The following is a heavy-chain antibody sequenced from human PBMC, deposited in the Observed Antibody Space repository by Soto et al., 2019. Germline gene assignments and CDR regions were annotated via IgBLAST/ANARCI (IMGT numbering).Heavy chain of an antibody. D-gene: IGHD3-22*01. CDR2: IVVGSGNT. J-gene: IGHJ4*02. CDR3: AAGYDDSSGYYFFDY. CDR1: GFTFTSSA. Sequence: SVKVSCKASGFTFTSSAVQWVRQARGQRLEWIGWIVVGSGNTNYAQKFQERVTITRDMSTSTAYMELSSLRSEDTAVYYCAAGYDDSSGYYFFDYWGQGTLVTVSS. V-gene: IGHV1-58*01.